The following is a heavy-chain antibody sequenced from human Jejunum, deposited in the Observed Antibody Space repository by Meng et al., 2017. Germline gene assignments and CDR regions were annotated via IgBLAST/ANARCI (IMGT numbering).Heavy chain of an antibody. V-gene: IGHV4-59*11. D-gene: IGHD3-16*01. CDR2: MFYSGST. J-gene: IGHJ4*02. CDR1: RGSISGHY. Sequence: SEILSPTCTVLRGSISGHYWSGIRRSPGKGLEWIGYMFYSGSTDYNPSLKSRVTMSVDTSKNQFALKLSSVTAADTAIYYCAGGGLSPFDYWGQGTLVTVSS. CDR3: AGGGLSPFDY.